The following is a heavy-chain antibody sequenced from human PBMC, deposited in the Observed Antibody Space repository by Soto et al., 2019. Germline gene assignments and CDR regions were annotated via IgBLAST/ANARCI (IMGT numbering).Heavy chain of an antibody. J-gene: IGHJ6*02. CDR2: INPSGGST. CDR1: GYTFTSYY. CDR3: ARAVINNVYYYYGMDV. Sequence: ASVKVSCKASGYTFTSYYMHWVRQAPGQGLEWMGIINPSGGSTSYAQKFQGRVTMTRDTSTSTVYMELSSLRSEDTAVYYCARAVINNVYYYYGMDVWGQGTTVTVSS. D-gene: IGHD3-22*01. V-gene: IGHV1-46*01.